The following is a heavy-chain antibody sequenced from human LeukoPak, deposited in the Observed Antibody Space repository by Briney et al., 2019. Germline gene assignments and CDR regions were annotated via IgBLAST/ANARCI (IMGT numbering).Heavy chain of an antibody. CDR3: ARGATMVRGVIIKVGWFDP. CDR1: GGSISSSY. CDR2: IYYSGST. D-gene: IGHD3-10*01. V-gene: IGHV4-59*01. Sequence: SETLSLTCTVSGGSISSSYWSWIRQPPGKGLEWIGYIYYSGSTNYNPSLKSRVTISVDTSKNQFSLKLSSVTAADTAVYYCARGATMVRGVIIKVGWFDPWGQGTLVTVSS. J-gene: IGHJ5*02.